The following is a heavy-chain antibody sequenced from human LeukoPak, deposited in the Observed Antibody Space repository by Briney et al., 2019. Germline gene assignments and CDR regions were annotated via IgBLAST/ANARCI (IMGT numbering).Heavy chain of an antibody. V-gene: IGHV3-30-3*01. CDR3: ARDPAMGPFDY. CDR2: ISYDGSNK. J-gene: IGHJ4*02. D-gene: IGHD2-2*01. Sequence: GGSLRLSCAASGFTFSSYAMHWVRQAPGKGLEWVAVISYDGSNKYYADSVKGRFTISRDNSKNTLYLQMNSLRAEDTAVYYCARDPAMGPFDYWGQGTLVTVSS. CDR1: GFTFSSYA.